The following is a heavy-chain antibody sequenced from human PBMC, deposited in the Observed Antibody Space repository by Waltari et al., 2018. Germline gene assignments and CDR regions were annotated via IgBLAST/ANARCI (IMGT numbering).Heavy chain of an antibody. CDR2: IRYDGKDK. V-gene: IGHV3-30*02. D-gene: IGHD3-10*01. Sequence: QVLLVESGGGVVQPGGYLRLSCAVSGFTLGQHGMHWVRQAPGKGLEWVAFIRYDGKDKKVAESVKGRFSISRDNFNNILFLQMNSLRVEDTAMYFCAKLVYHTGSYSNIPPRTSGPWGQGTRVTVSA. CDR1: GFTLGQHG. CDR3: AKLVYHTGSYSNIPPRTSGP. J-gene: IGHJ5*02.